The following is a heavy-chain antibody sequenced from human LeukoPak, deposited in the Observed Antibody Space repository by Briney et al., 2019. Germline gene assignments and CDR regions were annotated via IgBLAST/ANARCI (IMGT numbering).Heavy chain of an antibody. V-gene: IGHV5-51*01. CDR1: GYTFTTYW. CDR2: FYPRDSET. CDR3: ARQEGASGWSY. Sequence: EESLLISCKTSGYTFTTYWIAWVRQMPGKGLEWMGIFYPRDSETRYNPPFQGQVTISADRSINTAHLQWSSLKASDTAMYFCARQEGASGWSYWGQGTRVPLFS. J-gene: IGHJ4*02. D-gene: IGHD6-19*01.